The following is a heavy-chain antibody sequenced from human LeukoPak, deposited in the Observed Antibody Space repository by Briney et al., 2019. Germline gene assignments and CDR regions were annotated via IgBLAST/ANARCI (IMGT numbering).Heavy chain of an antibody. D-gene: IGHD5-18*01. CDR1: GYTFTSYG. V-gene: IGHV1-2*02. Sequence: GASVKVSCKASGYTFTSYGISWVRQAPGQGLEWMGWINPNSGGTNYAQKFQGRVTMTRDTSISTAYMELSRLRSDDTAVYYCARDVDTAMANGYWGQGTLVTASS. J-gene: IGHJ4*02. CDR2: INPNSGGT. CDR3: ARDVDTAMANGY.